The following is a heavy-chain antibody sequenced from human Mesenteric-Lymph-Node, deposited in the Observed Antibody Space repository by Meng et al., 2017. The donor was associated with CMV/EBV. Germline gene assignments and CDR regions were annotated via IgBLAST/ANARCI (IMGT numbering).Heavy chain of an antibody. Sequence: GGSLRLSCVASGFMFSNYGMHWVRQGPGKGLEWVAVIRDDGNNQYYTDSVKGRFTVSRDNSKNTLHLQMNNLRNDDTAVYYCGKDTGRGDYWGQGTLVTVSS. D-gene: IGHD2-8*02. J-gene: IGHJ4*02. CDR2: IRDDGNNQ. CDR1: GFMFSNYG. CDR3: GKDTGRGDY. V-gene: IGHV3-30*02.